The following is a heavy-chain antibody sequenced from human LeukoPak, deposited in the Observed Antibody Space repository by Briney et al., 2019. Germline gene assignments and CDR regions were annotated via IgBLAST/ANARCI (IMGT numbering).Heavy chain of an antibody. CDR3: ARTLYYYDSSGQTGANYFGY. D-gene: IGHD3-22*01. V-gene: IGHV2-70*11. Sequence: SGPTLVNPTQTLTLTCTFSGFSLSTSGMCVSWIRQPPGKALEWLARIDWDDDKYYSTSLKTRLTISKDTSKNQVVLTMTNMDPVDTATYYCARTLYYYDSSGQTGANYFGYWGQGTLVTVSS. J-gene: IGHJ4*02. CDR1: GFSLSTSGMC. CDR2: IDWDDDK.